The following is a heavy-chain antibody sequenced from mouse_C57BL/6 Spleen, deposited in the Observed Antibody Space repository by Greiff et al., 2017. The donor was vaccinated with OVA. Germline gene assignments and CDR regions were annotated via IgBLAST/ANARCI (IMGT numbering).Heavy chain of an antibody. CDR2: ISSGGDYI. V-gene: IGHV5-9-1*02. CDR1: GFTFSSYA. Sequence: EVNVVESGEGLVKPGGSLKLSCAASGFTFSSYAMSWVRQTPEKRLEWVAYISSGGDYIYYADTVKGRFTISRDNARNTLYLQMSSLKSEDTAMYYCTRDNYYGSSHYFDYWGQGTTLTVSS. J-gene: IGHJ2*01. D-gene: IGHD1-1*01. CDR3: TRDNYYGSSHYFDY.